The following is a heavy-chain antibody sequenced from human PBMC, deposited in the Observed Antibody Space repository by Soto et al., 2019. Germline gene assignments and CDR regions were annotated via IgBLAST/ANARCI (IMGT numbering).Heavy chain of an antibody. CDR2: MNPNSGNT. V-gene: IGHV1-8*01. J-gene: IGHJ6*02. CDR3: ARRSLTMPRTFNDMDV. D-gene: IGHD3-10*01. Sequence: ASVNVSCKASGYTFTSYDIDWVRQATGQGLEWMGWMNPNSGNTGYAQKFQGRVTMTRNTSITTAFLQWSSLQASDTAIYYCARRSLTMPRTFNDMDVWGQGTTVTVSS. CDR1: GYTFTSYD.